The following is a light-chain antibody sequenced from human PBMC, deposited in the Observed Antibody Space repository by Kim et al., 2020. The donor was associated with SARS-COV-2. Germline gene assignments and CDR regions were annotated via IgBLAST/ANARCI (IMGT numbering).Light chain of an antibody. V-gene: IGKV3-20*01. J-gene: IGKJ2*01. CDR3: QQYGSSPRYT. CDR1: QSVSSSY. CDR2: GAS. Sequence: SPGERAPLSCRASQSVSSSYLAWYQQKPGQAPRLLIYGASSRATGIPDRFSGSGSGTDFTLTISRLEPEDFAVYYCQQYGSSPRYTFGQGTKLE.